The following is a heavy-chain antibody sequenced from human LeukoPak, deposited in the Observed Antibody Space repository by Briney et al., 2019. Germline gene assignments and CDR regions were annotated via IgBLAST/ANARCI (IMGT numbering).Heavy chain of an antibody. CDR1: GYAFITYT. D-gene: IGHD1-1*01. J-gene: IGHJ5*02. CDR2: INTSTGNS. CDR3: ARAVERKFDP. Sequence: ASVKVSCKASGYAFITYTMNWVRQAPGHGLEWMGWINTSTGNSRFAQGFTGRFVFSLDTSVSTAYLQINSLQPEDTAVYYCARAVERKFDPWGQGTLVTVSS. V-gene: IGHV7-4-1*02.